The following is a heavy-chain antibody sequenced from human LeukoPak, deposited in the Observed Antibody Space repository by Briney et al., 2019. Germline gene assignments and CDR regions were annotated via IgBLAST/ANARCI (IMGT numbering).Heavy chain of an antibody. CDR1: GDTLTGYY. J-gene: IGHJ4*02. V-gene: IGHV1-2*02. CDR3: ASPPLSSAMYYAH. Sequence: ASVKVSCKASGDTLTGYYIHWVRQAPGQGLEWMGWIKPSDGDTNYAQNFQGRVTMTRDTSISTAYMELSSLRSDDTAVYYCASPPLSSAMYYAHWGQGTLVTVSS. CDR2: IKPSDGDT. D-gene: IGHD1-26*01.